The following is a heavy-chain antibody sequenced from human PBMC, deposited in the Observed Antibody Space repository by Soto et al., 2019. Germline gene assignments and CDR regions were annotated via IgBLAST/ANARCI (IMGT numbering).Heavy chain of an antibody. CDR2: INPNSGGT. CDR3: ARAVPPYNWNASALNWFDP. CDR1: GYTFTGYY. Sequence: ASVKVSCKASGYTFTGYYTHWVRQAPGQGLEWMGWINPNSGGTNYAQKFQGWVTMTRDTSISTAYMELSRLRSDDTAVYYCARAVPPYNWNASALNWFDPWGQGTLVTVSS. J-gene: IGHJ5*02. D-gene: IGHD1-1*01. V-gene: IGHV1-2*04.